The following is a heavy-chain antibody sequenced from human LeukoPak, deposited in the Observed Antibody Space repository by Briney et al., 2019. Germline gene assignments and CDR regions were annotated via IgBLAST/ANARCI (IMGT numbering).Heavy chain of an antibody. D-gene: IGHD2-2*01. V-gene: IGHV4-39*07. CDR1: GGSISSNSFY. J-gene: IGHJ4*02. Sequence: SETPSLTCTVSGGSISSNSFYWGWIRQPPGKGLEWIGSIYYSGSTYYSPSLKSRVTISVDTSKNQFSLKLSSVTAADTAVYHCARGYLLESDWGQGTLVTVSS. CDR2: IYYSGST. CDR3: ARGYLLESD.